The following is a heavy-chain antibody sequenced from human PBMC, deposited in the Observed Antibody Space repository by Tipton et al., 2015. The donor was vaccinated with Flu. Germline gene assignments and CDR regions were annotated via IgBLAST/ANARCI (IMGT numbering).Heavy chain of an antibody. V-gene: IGHV4-61*02. CDR3: ARDGYYYYYYGMDV. D-gene: IGHD2-2*03. CDR1: GGSISSGSYY. Sequence: TLSLTCSVSGGSISSGSYYWSWIRQPAGKGLEWIGRIYTSGSTNYNPSLKSRVTISVDTSKNQFSLKLSSVTAADTAVYYCARDGYYYYYYGMDVWDQGP. J-gene: IGHJ6*02. CDR2: IYTSGST.